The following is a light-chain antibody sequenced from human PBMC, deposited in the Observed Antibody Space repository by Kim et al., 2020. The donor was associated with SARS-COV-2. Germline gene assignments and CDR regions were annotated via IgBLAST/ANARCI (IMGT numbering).Light chain of an antibody. Sequence: PGERPTLPCRASQSVSKFLAWSQQKPGQAPRLLLYDVSKRATGIPARFTGSGSGTDFTLTISSLEPEDFAVYYCQQRTNWPPQVTFGGGTKVDIK. CDR1: QSVSKF. V-gene: IGKV3-11*01. CDR3: QQRTNWPPQVT. J-gene: IGKJ4*01. CDR2: DVS.